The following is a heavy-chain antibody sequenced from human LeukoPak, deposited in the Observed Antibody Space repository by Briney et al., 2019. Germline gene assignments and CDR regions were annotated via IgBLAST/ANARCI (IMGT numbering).Heavy chain of an antibody. CDR3: AKDRKSSSWYIFDY. CDR2: ILYDGSNK. D-gene: IGHD6-13*01. V-gene: IGHV3-30*18. J-gene: IGHJ4*02. CDR1: GFTFSSYG. Sequence: GGSLRLSCAASGFTFSSYGMHWVRQAPGKGLEWVAVILYDGSNKYYADSVKGRFTISRDNSKNTLYLQMNSLRAEDTAVYYCAKDRKSSSWYIFDYWGQGTLVTVSS.